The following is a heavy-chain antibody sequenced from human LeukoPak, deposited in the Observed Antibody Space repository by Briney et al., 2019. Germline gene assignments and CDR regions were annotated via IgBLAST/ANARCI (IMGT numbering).Heavy chain of an antibody. Sequence: PSETLSLTCTVCGGSISSYYWSLIRQPPGKGLEWIGYIYYSGSTNYNPSLKSRVTISVDTSKNQFSLKLSSVTAADTAVYYCARVTAVAAYYFDYWGQGTLVTVSS. D-gene: IGHD6-19*01. CDR1: GGSISSYY. CDR3: ARVTAVAAYYFDY. CDR2: IYYSGST. J-gene: IGHJ4*02. V-gene: IGHV4-59*01.